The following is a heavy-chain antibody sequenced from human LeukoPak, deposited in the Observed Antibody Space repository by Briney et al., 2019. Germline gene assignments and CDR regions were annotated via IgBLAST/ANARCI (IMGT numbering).Heavy chain of an antibody. CDR2: ISGSGGST. V-gene: IGHV3-23*01. CDR1: GFTFSSYA. D-gene: IGHD4-11*01. Sequence: QLGGSLRLSCAASGFTFSSYAMSWARHAPGKGMEWVSAISGSGGSTYYADSVKGRFTISRDNSKNTLYLQMNSLRADDTAVYYCAKDQRMTTVTTYIDQWGQGTMVTVSS. CDR3: AKDQRMTTVTTYIDQ. J-gene: IGHJ4*02.